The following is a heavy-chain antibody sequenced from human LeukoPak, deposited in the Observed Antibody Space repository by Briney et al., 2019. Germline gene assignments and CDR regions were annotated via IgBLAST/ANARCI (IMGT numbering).Heavy chain of an antibody. CDR2: IYHSGST. D-gene: IGHD6-13*01. Sequence: SETLSLTCTVSGYSISSGYYWGWIRQPPGKGLEWIGSIYHSGSTYYNPSLKSRVTISVDTSKNQFSLKLSSVTAADTAVYYCAREVIAAAGTTSSVDYWGQGTLVTVSS. CDR1: GYSISSGYY. J-gene: IGHJ4*02. V-gene: IGHV4-38-2*02. CDR3: AREVIAAAGTTSSVDY.